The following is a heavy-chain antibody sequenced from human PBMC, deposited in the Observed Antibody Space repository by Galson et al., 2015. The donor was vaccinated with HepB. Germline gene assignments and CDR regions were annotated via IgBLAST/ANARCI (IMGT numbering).Heavy chain of an antibody. J-gene: IGHJ4*02. CDR1: GFTFSNFG. D-gene: IGHD3-22*01. V-gene: IGHV3-30*18. CDR2: ISYDGSYK. Sequence: SLRLSCAASGFTFSNFGMHWVRQAPGKGLEWVSFISYDGSYKFYATSGKGRFVISRDNSKSTLYLQVNNLRVEDTAVYYCGKERAGGFYEGHDSWGQGTLVTVSS. CDR3: GKERAGGFYEGHDS.